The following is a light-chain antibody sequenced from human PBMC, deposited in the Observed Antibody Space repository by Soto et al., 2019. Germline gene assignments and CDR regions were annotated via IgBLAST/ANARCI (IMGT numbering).Light chain of an antibody. CDR1: QSVSSD. J-gene: IGKJ2*01. Sequence: EVVMTQSPATLSVYPGERATLSCRASQSVSSDLAWYLQKPGQAPSLLVYGASTRTTGMPARFSGSGSGTEFSLTISSLQSGDFAVYYCQQYNNWPHTFGQGTKLEIK. V-gene: IGKV3-15*01. CDR2: GAS. CDR3: QQYNNWPHT.